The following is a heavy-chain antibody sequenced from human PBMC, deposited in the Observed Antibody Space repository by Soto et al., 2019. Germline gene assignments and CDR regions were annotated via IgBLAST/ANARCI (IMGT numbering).Heavy chain of an antibody. V-gene: IGHV3-48*02. D-gene: IGHD6-19*01. CDR3: ARSRGGWHEARTFDY. CDR1: GFTFSSYS. J-gene: IGHJ4*02. Sequence: TGGSLRLSCAASGFTFSSYSMNWVRQAPGKGLEWVSYISSSSSTIYYADSVKGRFTISRDNAKNSLYLQMNSLRDEDTAVYYCARSRGGWHEARTFDYWGQGTLVTVSS. CDR2: ISSSSSTI.